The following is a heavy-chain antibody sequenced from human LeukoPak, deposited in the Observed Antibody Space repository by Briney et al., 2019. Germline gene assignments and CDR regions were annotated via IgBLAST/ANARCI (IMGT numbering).Heavy chain of an antibody. CDR1: GGSISSYY. D-gene: IGHD3-22*01. CDR3: ATTDSSGYYPFDY. Sequence: SETLSLTCTVSGGSISSYYWSWIRQPPGKGLEGIGYIYYSGSTNYNPSLKSRVTISVDTSKNPFSLKLSSVTAADTAVYYCATTDSSGYYPFDYWGQGTLVTVSS. CDR2: IYYSGST. J-gene: IGHJ4*02. V-gene: IGHV4-59*08.